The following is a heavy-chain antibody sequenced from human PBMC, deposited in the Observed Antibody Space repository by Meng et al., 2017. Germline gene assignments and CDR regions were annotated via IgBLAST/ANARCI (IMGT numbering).Heavy chain of an antibody. CDR1: GGSISSYY. J-gene: IGHJ4*02. D-gene: IGHD2-15*01. Sequence: SETLSLTCTVSGGSISSYYWSWIRQPPGKGLEWIGYIYYSGSTNYNPSLKSRVTISVDTSKNQFSLKLSSVTAADTAVYYCARGIKDPTYYFDYWGQGTLVTVSS. CDR2: IYYSGST. V-gene: IGHV4-59*01. CDR3: ARGIKDPTYYFDY.